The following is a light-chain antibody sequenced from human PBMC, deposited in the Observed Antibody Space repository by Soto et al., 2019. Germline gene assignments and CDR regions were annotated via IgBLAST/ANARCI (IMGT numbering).Light chain of an antibody. J-gene: IGKJ4*01. CDR2: GAY. V-gene: IGKV1-33*01. CDR1: QDISNN. CDR3: QQCDNLPPT. Sequence: DIQMTQSPSSLSASVGDRVTITCQASQDISNNLNRYQQTSGKAPKLLIYGAYNLETGVPSRFTGSQSGTDFTFTITSLQPEDVATYFCQQCDNLPPTFGGGTKVEI.